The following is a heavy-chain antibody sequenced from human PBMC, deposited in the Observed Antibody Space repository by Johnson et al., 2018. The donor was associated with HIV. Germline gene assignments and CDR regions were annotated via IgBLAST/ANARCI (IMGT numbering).Heavy chain of an antibody. CDR3: ARRRRYGDYFADAFDT. CDR1: GFTFADYG. V-gene: IGHV3-20*04. Sequence: EVQLVESGGGLVQPGGSLRLSCAASGFTFADYGMSWVRQAPGKGLEWVSGINWYGGSTGYADSVKGRFTISRDNAKNSLYLQMNSLRAEDTALYYCARRRRYGDYFADAFDTWGRRTMVSVSS. D-gene: IGHD4-17*01. CDR2: INWYGGST. J-gene: IGHJ3*02.